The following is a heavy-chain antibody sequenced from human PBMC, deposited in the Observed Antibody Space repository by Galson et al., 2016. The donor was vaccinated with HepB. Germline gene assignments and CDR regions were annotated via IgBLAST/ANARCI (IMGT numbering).Heavy chain of an antibody. CDR3: ARDDDLWARRSAMDV. CDR1: GFTFSDYS. Sequence: SLRLSCAASGFTFSDYSMNWVRQAPGKGLEWVSYISSRSDTTYFADSVKGRFTISRDNAKNSLSLQMNSLRVEDTAIYYCARDDDLWARRSAMDVWGQGTKVTVAS. V-gene: IGHV3-48*01. D-gene: IGHD2-21*01. CDR2: ISSRSDTT. J-gene: IGHJ6*02.